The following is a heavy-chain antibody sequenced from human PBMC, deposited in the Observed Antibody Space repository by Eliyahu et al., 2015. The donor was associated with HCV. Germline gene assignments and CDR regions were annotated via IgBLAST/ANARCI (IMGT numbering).Heavy chain of an antibody. V-gene: IGHV3-74*01. CDR1: GFTFSSYW. CDR3: ARGDYYYYYYMDV. CDR2: IKNDGTSA. Sequence: EVQLVESGGVLVQPGGSLRLSCAASGFTFSSYWMHWVRQAPGKGLVWVARIKNDGTSASYADSVKGRFTISRDNAKNTLYLQMNSLRAEDTAVYYCARGDYYYYYYMDVWGKGTTVTVSS. J-gene: IGHJ6*03. D-gene: IGHD3-16*01.